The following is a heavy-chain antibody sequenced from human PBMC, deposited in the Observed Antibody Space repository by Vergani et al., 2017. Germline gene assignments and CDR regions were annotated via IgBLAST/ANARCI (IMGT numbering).Heavy chain of an antibody. V-gene: IGHV1-46*03. D-gene: IGHD3-9*01. Sequence: VQSGDEVKKPGASVKVSCKTSGYSFINYGISWVRQAPGQGLEWMGIINPSGVHTKYAQKFQGRVTMTRDTYTSTVYMELSSLRSEDTAIYYCARGDYGILTGYRVWGQGTLVTVSA. J-gene: IGHJ4*02. CDR1: GYSFINYG. CDR3: ARGDYGILTGYRV. CDR2: INPSGVHT.